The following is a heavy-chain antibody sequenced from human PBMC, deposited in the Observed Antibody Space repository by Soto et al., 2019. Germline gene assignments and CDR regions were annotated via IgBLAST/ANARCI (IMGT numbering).Heavy chain of an antibody. Sequence: EVQLVESGGGLVQPGGSLRLSCAASEFTFSGRSVRWVRQAPGKGLVWVSGIDKVGTDSTYADSVKGRFTSSRDNAKNTVYLQMNSLGVEDTAVYYCARGWFGPDVWGKGTTVTVSS. CDR3: ARGWFGPDV. V-gene: IGHV3-74*01. CDR2: IDKVGTDS. J-gene: IGHJ6*03. D-gene: IGHD3-10*01. CDR1: EFTFSGRS.